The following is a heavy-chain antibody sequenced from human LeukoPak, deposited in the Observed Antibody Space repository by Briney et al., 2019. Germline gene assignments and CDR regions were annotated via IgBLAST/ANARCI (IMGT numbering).Heavy chain of an antibody. CDR3: ARETTRLDKPRRYYYYYMDV. D-gene: IGHD6-19*01. CDR1: GGSISSGGYY. Sequence: PSQTLSLTCTVSGGSISSGGYYWSWIRQHPGKGLEWIGYIYYSGSTYYNPSLKSRVTISVDTSKNQFSLKLSSVTAADTAVYYCARETTRLDKPRRYYYYYMDVWGKGTTVTVSS. J-gene: IGHJ6*03. V-gene: IGHV4-31*03. CDR2: IYYSGST.